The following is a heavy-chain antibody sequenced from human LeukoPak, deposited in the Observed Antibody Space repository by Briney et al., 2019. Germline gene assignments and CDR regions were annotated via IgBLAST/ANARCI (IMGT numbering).Heavy chain of an antibody. Sequence: PGGSLRLSCAASGFTFSSYAMSWVRQAPGKGLEWVSAISGSGSTICYADSVKGRFTISRDNAKNSLYLQMNSLRAEDTAVYYCARDYAGYCSSTSCYLLEPRKDYYYGMGVWGQGTTVTVSS. J-gene: IGHJ6*02. D-gene: IGHD2-2*01. CDR2: ISGSGSTI. CDR1: GFTFSSYA. CDR3: ARDYAGYCSSTSCYLLEPRKDYYYGMGV. V-gene: IGHV3-23*01.